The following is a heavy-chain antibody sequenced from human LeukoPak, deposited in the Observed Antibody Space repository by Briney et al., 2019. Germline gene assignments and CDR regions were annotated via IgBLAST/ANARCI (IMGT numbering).Heavy chain of an antibody. CDR1: GFTFSSYA. D-gene: IGHD5-12*01. CDR3: AKAKERGGYDTGGFGY. V-gene: IGHV3-23*01. Sequence: GGSLRLSCAASGFTFSSYAMSWVRQAPGKGLEWVSAISGSGGSTYYADSVKGRFTISRDNSKNTLYLQMNSLRAEDTAVYYCAKAKERGGYDTGGFGYWGQGTLVTVSS. J-gene: IGHJ4*02. CDR2: ISGSGGST.